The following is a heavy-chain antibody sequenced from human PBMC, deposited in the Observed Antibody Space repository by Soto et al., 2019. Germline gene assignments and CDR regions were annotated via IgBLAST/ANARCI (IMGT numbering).Heavy chain of an antibody. D-gene: IGHD6-13*01. CDR3: ARGNIEALRYYYGMDV. CDR1: GFTFSSYW. V-gene: IGHV3-7*03. Sequence: LRLSCAASGFTFSSYWMSWVRQAPGKGLEWVANIKQDGSEKYYVDSVKGRFTISRDNAKNSLYLQMNSLRAEDTAVYYCARGNIEALRYYYGMDVWGQGTTVTVSS. J-gene: IGHJ6*02. CDR2: IKQDGSEK.